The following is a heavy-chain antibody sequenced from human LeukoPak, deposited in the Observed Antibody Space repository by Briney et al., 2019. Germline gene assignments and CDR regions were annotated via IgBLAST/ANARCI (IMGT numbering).Heavy chain of an antibody. CDR2: ISTRDNTI. CDR3: ARGARWAYYFDY. D-gene: IGHD4-23*01. CDR1: GFTFSDYY. V-gene: IGHV3-11*01. J-gene: IGHJ4*02. Sequence: PGGSLRLSCTASGFTFSDYYMSWIRQTPGKGLEWLSYISTRDNTIQYADSVKGRFTISRDNANNSVFLQMNNLRAEDSAIYYCARGARWAYYFDYWGQESLVTVSS.